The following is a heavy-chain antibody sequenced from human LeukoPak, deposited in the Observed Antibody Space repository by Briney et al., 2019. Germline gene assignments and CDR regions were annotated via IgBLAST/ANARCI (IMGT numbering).Heavy chain of an antibody. J-gene: IGHJ5*02. CDR1: GYSFPNYW. CDR3: ARHREQQLANNWFDP. Sequence: GESLKISCQGSGYSFPNYWIGWVRQMPGKGLEWMGIIYPDDSDTKYSPSFQGQVTISADKSISTAYLQWSSLKASDTAMYYCARHREQQLANNWFDPWGQGTLVTVSS. D-gene: IGHD6-13*01. CDR2: IYPDDSDT. V-gene: IGHV5-51*01.